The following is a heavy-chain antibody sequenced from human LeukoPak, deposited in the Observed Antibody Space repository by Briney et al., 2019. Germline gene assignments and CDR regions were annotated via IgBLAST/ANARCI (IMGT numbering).Heavy chain of an antibody. CDR3: AKVLEEVTYFDY. V-gene: IGHV3-23*01. CDR1: GFTFSSYA. Sequence: GGTLRLSCAASGFTFSSYAMSWVRQAPGKGLEWVSAISGSGGSTYYADSVKGRFTISRDNSKNTLYLQMNSLRAEDTAVYYCAKVLEEVTYFDYWGQGTLVTVSS. D-gene: IGHD2-21*02. CDR2: ISGSGGST. J-gene: IGHJ4*02.